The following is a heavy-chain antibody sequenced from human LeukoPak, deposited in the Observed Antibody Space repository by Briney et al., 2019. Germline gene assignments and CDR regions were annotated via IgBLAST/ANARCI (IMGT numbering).Heavy chain of an antibody. CDR2: INNDGRST. D-gene: IGHD6-19*01. J-gene: IGHJ4*02. V-gene: IGHV3-74*01. CDR1: GFSFSTYW. CDR3: LRDLNATALYDLLHNYRSSWYPADY. Sequence: PGRSLRLSCAASGFSFSTYWMRWVRQPPGRGLGWVSRINNDGRSTIYADSVKGRFTISADKSKNTVYLQMNSLRAKHPALYFCLRDLNATALYDLLHNYRSSWYPADYWGQGTLVTVSS.